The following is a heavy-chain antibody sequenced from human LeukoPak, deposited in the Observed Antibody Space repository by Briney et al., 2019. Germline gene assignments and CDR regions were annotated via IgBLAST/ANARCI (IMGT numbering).Heavy chain of an antibody. CDR1: GFTFSSYW. J-gene: IGHJ4*02. V-gene: IGHV3-7*01. Sequence: PGGSLRLSCGASGFTFSSYWMSWVRQAPGKGLEWVANIKQDGSEKYYVDSVKGRFTISRDNAKNSLYLQMNSLKAEDTAVYSCARYSGSYEHDYWGQGTLVTVSS. CDR3: ARYSGSYEHDY. D-gene: IGHD1-26*01. CDR2: IKQDGSEK.